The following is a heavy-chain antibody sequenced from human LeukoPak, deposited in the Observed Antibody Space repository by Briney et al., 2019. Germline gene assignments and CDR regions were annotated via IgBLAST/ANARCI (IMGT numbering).Heavy chain of an antibody. D-gene: IGHD5-18*01. V-gene: IGHV1-18*01. Sequence: GASVKVSCKASGYTFTSYGISWVRQAPGQGLEWMGWISAYNGNTNYAQKLQGRVTMTTDTSTSTAYMELRSLRSDDTAVYCCARSPHSCTAIDYFDYWGQGSLVTVSS. CDR3: ARSPHSCTAIDYFDY. J-gene: IGHJ4*02. CDR2: ISAYNGNT. CDR1: GYTFTSYG.